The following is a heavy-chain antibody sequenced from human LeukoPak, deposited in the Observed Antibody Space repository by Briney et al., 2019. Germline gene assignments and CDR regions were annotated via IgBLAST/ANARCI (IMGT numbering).Heavy chain of an antibody. Sequence: SETLSLTCTVSGGSISSSSYYWGWIRQPPGKGLEWIGYIYYSGSTNYNPSLKSRVTISVDTSKNQFSLKLSSVTAADTAVYYCARHRWFDYWGQGTLVTVSS. CDR3: ARHRWFDY. J-gene: IGHJ4*02. CDR1: GGSISSSSYY. D-gene: IGHD4-23*01. V-gene: IGHV4-61*05. CDR2: IYYSGST.